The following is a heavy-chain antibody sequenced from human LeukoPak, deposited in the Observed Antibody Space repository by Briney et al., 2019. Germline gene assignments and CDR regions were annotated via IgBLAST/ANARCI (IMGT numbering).Heavy chain of an antibody. V-gene: IGHV3-11*05. J-gene: IGHJ5*02. D-gene: IGHD2-15*01. Sequence: GGSLRRSCAASGFTFSDYYMSWIRQAPGKGLEWVSYISSSSSYTNYADSVKGRFTISRDNAKNSLYLQMNSLRAEDTAVYYCARVGVVVVAATNWFDPWGQGTLVTVSS. CDR1: GFTFSDYY. CDR2: ISSSSSYT. CDR3: ARVGVVVVAATNWFDP.